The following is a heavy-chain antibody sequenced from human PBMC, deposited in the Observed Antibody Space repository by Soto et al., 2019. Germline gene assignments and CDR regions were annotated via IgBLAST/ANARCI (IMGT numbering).Heavy chain of an antibody. Sequence: PGGSLKLSCATPGFTLSSHWMHWVRPAPGKALVWVSHITGDGTSTSYADSVKGRFTISRDNAKNTLYLQMSSLRAEDTALYYCVRGRYCRGGSCYPYWGQGTLVTVSS. CDR3: VRGRYCRGGSCYPY. D-gene: IGHD2-15*01. CDR1: GFTLSSHW. CDR2: ITGDGTST. V-gene: IGHV3-74*01. J-gene: IGHJ4*02.